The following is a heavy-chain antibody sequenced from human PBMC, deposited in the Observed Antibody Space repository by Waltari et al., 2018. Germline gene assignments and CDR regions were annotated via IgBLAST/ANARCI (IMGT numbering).Heavy chain of an antibody. CDR1: GFPFTSHW. CDR3: AHLFVIRTFDAFDI. D-gene: IGHD3-10*01. Sequence: EVQLVESGGGLVQPGGSLRLSCAVSGFPFTSHWMHWVRQCPGKGLGCVSRISPDGSDPNYADSVKGRFTISRDNAKNTLYLQMHSLRAEDTAVYYCAHLFVIRTFDAFDIWGQGTMVTVSS. V-gene: IGHV3-74*01. CDR2: ISPDGSDP. J-gene: IGHJ3*02.